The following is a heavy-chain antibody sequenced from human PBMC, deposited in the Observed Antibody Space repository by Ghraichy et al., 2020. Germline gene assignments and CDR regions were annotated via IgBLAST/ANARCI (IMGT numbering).Heavy chain of an antibody. Sequence: SETLSLTCTVSGGSIISSSYFWGWIRQPPGKGLEWIGSIYYSGSTYYNPSLRSRVTISVDTSQTLFSLKLSSVTAADTAVYYCASYYYDSSGYSEQVAYFDDWGQGTLVTVSS. CDR3: ASYYYDSSGYSEQVAYFDD. V-gene: IGHV4-39*01. CDR1: GGSIISSSYF. CDR2: IYYSGST. D-gene: IGHD3-22*01. J-gene: IGHJ4*02.